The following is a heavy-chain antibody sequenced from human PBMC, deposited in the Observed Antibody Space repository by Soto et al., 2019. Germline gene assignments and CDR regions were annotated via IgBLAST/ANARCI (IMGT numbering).Heavy chain of an antibody. CDR3: ARDRIQLRLGKYSFNAMDV. CDR1: GGTFSDFA. D-gene: IGHD3-16*01. CDR2: IVPRFGSP. Sequence: QVQLAQSGAEMRKPGSSLRVSCKASGGTFSDFAFSWVRQAPGQGLEWMGGIVPRFGSPNYAQKFGGRVTITADTSTSTVYMELSSLRFDDTAVYFCARDRIQLRLGKYSFNAMDVWGQGTTITVSS. J-gene: IGHJ6*02. V-gene: IGHV1-69*06.